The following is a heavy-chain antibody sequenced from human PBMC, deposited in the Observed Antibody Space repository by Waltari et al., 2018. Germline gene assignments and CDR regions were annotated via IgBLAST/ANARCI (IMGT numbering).Heavy chain of an antibody. J-gene: IGHJ4*02. Sequence: EVQVLESGGGLAQPGGSLRLSCAASGFTFGSHAMVWVRQAPGKGLEWVSVISSHGGNTYYADSVRGRFTVSRDNSKNTLNLQMNSLRAEDAAVYYCVKESGPAGTDTRGDFDYWGQGTLVTVSS. CDR3: VKESGPAGTDTRGDFDY. V-gene: IGHV3-23*01. CDR1: GFTFGSHA. CDR2: ISSHGGNT. D-gene: IGHD3-10*01.